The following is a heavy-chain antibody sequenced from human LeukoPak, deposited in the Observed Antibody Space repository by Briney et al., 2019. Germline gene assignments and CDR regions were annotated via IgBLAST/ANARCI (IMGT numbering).Heavy chain of an antibody. Sequence: GGSLRLSCAASGFTFGSFAMSWVRQARGKGLEWVSSISDFGGTTYYAVSVKGRFTISRDNSQNTLYLQMNSLRAEDTALYYCARFNPFGVDDYWGQGTLVTVSS. CDR1: GFTFGSFA. V-gene: IGHV3-23*01. D-gene: IGHD3-10*01. J-gene: IGHJ4*02. CDR2: ISDFGGTT. CDR3: ARFNPFGVDDY.